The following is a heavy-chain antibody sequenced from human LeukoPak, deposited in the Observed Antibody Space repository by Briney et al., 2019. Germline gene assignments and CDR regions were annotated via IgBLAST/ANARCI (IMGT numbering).Heavy chain of an antibody. CDR3: AMEYDSSGYYYYYYYMDV. D-gene: IGHD3-22*01. V-gene: IGHV1-69*13. CDR1: GGTFSSYA. J-gene: IGHJ6*03. CDR2: IIPIFGTA. Sequence: GASVKVFCKASGGTFSSYAISWVRQAPGQGLEWMGGIIPIFGTANYAQKFQGRVTITADESTSTAYMELSSLRSEDTAVYYCAMEYDSSGYYYYYYYMDVWGKGTTVTISS.